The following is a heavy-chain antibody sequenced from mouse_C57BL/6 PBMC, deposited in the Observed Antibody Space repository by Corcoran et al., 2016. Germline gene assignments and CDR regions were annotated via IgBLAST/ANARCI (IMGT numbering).Heavy chain of an antibody. J-gene: IGHJ1*03. Sequence: SGPELKKPGETVKISCKASGYTFTTYGMSWVKQAPGKGLKWMGWINTYSGVPTYADDFKGRFAFSLETSASTAYLQINNLKNEDTATYFCARTDGYWYFDVWGTGTTVTVSS. D-gene: IGHD2-3*01. CDR1: GYTFTTYG. V-gene: IGHV9-3*01. CDR2: INTYSGVP. CDR3: ARTDGYWYFDV.